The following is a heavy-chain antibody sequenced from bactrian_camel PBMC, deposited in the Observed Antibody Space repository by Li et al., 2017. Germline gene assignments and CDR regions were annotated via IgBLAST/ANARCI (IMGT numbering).Heavy chain of an antibody. CDR2: ITNGGGTT. CDR3: AKEDPGAGRAV. CDR1: GFTVSTYA. Sequence: VQLVESGGGTVQTGGSLRLSCTASGFTVSTYAMTWVRQAPGKGLEWVSGITNGGGTTYYADSAKGRFTISRDNAKNTLYLQMNSLKPEDTAMYYCAKEDPGAGRAVWGQGTQVTVS. J-gene: IGHJ4*01. V-gene: IGHV3S31*01.